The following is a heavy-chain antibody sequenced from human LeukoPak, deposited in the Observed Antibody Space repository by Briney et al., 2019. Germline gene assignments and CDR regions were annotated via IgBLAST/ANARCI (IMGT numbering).Heavy chain of an antibody. CDR3: ARRRDGYNPELDY. Sequence: PGGSLRLSCAASGFTFSSYAMHWVRQPPGKGLELMAVISNDGIRKLHAESVKGRFTISRDNSKNTLYSQMDSLTTEDTAVYYCARRRDGYNPELDYWGQGTLVTVSS. D-gene: IGHD5-24*01. CDR1: GFTFSSYA. V-gene: IGHV3-30-3*01. CDR2: ISNDGIRK. J-gene: IGHJ4*02.